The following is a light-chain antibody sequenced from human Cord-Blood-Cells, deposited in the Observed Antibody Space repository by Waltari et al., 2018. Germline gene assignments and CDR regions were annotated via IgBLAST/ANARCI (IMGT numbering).Light chain of an antibody. CDR3: QQRSNWPPT. CDR1: QSVSSY. CDR2: DAS. V-gene: IGKV3-11*01. J-gene: IGKJ5*01. Sequence: EIVFTQPPATLSLSPGQRATLPCRASQSVSSYLAWYQQKPGQAPRLLIYDASNRATGIPARFSGSGSGTDFTRTISSLEPEDFAVYYCQQRSNWPPTFGQGTRLEIK.